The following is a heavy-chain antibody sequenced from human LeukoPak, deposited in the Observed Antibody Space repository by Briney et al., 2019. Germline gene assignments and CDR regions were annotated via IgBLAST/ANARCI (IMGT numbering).Heavy chain of an antibody. CDR3: AKAPTYYYGSGSYYSDY. V-gene: IGHV3-66*01. CDR2: IYSGGRT. D-gene: IGHD3-10*01. J-gene: IGHJ4*02. Sequence: GGSLRLSCAASGFTVSRNYMSWVRQAPGKGLEWVSVIYSGGRTYYADSVKGRFTISRDNSKNTLYLQMNSLRAEDTAVYYCAKAPTYYYGSGSYYSDYWGQGTLVTVSS. CDR1: GFTVSRNY.